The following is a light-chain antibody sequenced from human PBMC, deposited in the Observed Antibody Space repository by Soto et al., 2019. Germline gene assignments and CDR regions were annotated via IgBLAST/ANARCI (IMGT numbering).Light chain of an antibody. CDR3: QQANSFPWT. V-gene: IGKV1-5*01. Sequence: DIQMTQSPSTLSGSVGDRVTITCRASQTISSWLAWYQQKPGKAPKLLIYDASSLESGAPSRFSGSGSGTDFTLTISSLQPEDFATYYCQQANSFPWTFGQGTKVDIK. CDR1: QTISSW. CDR2: DAS. J-gene: IGKJ1*01.